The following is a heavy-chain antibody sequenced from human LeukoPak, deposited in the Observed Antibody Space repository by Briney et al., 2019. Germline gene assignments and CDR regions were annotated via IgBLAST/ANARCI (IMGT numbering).Heavy chain of an antibody. Sequence: SETLSLTCTVSGGSISSYYWSWIRQPPGKGLEWIGYIYYSGSTNYNPSLKSRVTISVDTSKNQFSLKLSSVTAADTAVYYCARRGVGFGGFDPWGQGTLVTASS. D-gene: IGHD3-10*01. CDR2: IYYSGST. CDR3: ARRGVGFGGFDP. CDR1: GGSISSYY. J-gene: IGHJ5*02. V-gene: IGHV4-59*08.